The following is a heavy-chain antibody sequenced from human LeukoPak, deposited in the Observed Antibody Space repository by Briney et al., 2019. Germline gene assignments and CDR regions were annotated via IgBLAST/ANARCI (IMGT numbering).Heavy chain of an antibody. J-gene: IGHJ6*03. CDR2: IRYDGSNK. D-gene: IGHD3-22*01. CDR3: AKGSSGYYYYYMDV. CDR1: GFTFSNHG. Sequence: GGSLRLSCAASGFTFSNHGMHWVRQAPGKGLEWVAFIRYDGSNKYYADSVKGRFTVSRDNSKNTLFLQMNSLRAEDTAVYYCAKGSSGYYYYYMDVWGKGTTVTISS. V-gene: IGHV3-30*02.